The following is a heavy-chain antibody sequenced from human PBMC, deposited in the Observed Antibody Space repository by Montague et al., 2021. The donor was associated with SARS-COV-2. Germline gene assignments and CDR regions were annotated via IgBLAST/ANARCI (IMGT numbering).Heavy chain of an antibody. D-gene: IGHD3-22*01. CDR3: ARAIVDVTMMVVVMTGVEHYFDF. V-gene: IGHV4-34*01. CDR2: INHSGST. J-gene: IGHJ4*02. CDR1: GGSFSGYY. Sequence: ETLSLTCAVYGGSFSGYYWSWIRQPPGKGLEWIGDINHSGSTNYNPSLKSRVSMSVDTSKNQFSLKLSSVTAADTAVYYCARAIVDVTMMVVVMTGVEHYFDFWGQGTLVTVSS.